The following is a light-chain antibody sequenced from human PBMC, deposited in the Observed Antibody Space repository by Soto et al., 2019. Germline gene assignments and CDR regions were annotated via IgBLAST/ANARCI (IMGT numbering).Light chain of an antibody. CDR1: QSVSNY. CDR2: DAS. CDR3: QHRSIWPVS. Sequence: EMVLSQAPATLSLSPGERATLSCRASQSVSNYLAWYQQKPGQGRRLLILDASNRATGTPARFSASVSATDLTLTICSLEPEDGEVYDCQHRSIWPVSFGRGTRLEIK. V-gene: IGKV3-11*01. J-gene: IGKJ5*01.